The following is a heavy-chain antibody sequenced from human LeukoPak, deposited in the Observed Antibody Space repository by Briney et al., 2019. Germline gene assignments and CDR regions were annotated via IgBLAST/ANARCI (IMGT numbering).Heavy chain of an antibody. CDR2: IYYSGST. CDR3: ASQGDRRIPPNLLYYYYYMDV. D-gene: IGHD3-10*01. J-gene: IGHJ6*03. V-gene: IGHV4-39*01. Sequence: SETLSLTCTVSGGSISSSSYYWGWIRQPPGKGLEWIGSIYYSGSTYYNPPLKSRVTISVDTSKNQFSLKLSSVTAADTAVYYCASQGDRRIPPNLLYYYYYMDVWGKGTTVTVSS. CDR1: GGSISSSSYY.